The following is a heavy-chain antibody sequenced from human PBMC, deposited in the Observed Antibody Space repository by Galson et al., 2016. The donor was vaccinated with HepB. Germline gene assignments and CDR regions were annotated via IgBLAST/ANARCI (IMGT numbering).Heavy chain of an antibody. CDR2: IKQDGSER. V-gene: IGHV3-7*01. J-gene: IGHJ4*02. CDR1: GFTFSRHW. CDR3: ARGPDYGADVDYLAF. Sequence: SLRLSCAASGFTFSRHWMSWVRQAPGKGLQWVASIKQDGSERYNLGSVKGRFIISRDNARNSLYLQMNSLRDEDTAVYYCARGPDYGADVDYLAFWGQGTLVTVSS. D-gene: IGHD3-16*01.